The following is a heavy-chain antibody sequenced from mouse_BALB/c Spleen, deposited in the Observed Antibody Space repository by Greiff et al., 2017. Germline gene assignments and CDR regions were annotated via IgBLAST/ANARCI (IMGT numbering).Heavy chain of an antibody. CDR1: GYTFTSYW. J-gene: IGHJ4*01. CDR2: INPSTGYT. CDR3: ARRKTGTRGNYYAMDY. D-gene: IGHD4-1*01. Sequence: VKLVESGAELAKPGASVKMSCKASGYTFTSYWMHWVKQRPGQGLEWIGYINPSTGYTEYNQKFKDKAKLTADKSSSTAYMQLSSLTSEDSAVYYCARRKTGTRGNYYAMDYWGQGTSVTVSS. V-gene: IGHV1-7*01.